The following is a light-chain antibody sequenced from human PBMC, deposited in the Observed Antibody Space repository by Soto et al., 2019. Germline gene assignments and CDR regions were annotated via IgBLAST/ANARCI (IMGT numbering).Light chain of an antibody. Sequence: EVLVTQSPATLSVSPGERVTLSCRASQSVSTDLAWYQQKPGQAPRLLIYGASIRAIGVPDRFSGGGSGTDFSLTISSLQSEDSAVYYCQQYFRWPPWTFGQGTKVDI. CDR2: GAS. J-gene: IGKJ1*01. V-gene: IGKV3-15*01. CDR1: QSVSTD. CDR3: QQYFRWPPWT.